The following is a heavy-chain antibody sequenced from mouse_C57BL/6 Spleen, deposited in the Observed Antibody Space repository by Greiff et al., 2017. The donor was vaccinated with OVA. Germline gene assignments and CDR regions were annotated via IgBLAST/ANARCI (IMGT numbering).Heavy chain of an antibody. CDR3: ARRENLDYDYGEAMDY. CDR1: GYTFTDYY. J-gene: IGHJ4*01. V-gene: IGHV1-76*01. Sequence: QVQLQQSGAELVRPGASVKLSCKASGYTFTDYYINWVKQRPGQGLEWIARIYPGSGNTYYNEKFKGKATLTAEKSSSTAYMQLSSLTSEDSAVYFCARRENLDYDYGEAMDYWGQGTSVTVSS. CDR2: IYPGSGNT. D-gene: IGHD2-4*01.